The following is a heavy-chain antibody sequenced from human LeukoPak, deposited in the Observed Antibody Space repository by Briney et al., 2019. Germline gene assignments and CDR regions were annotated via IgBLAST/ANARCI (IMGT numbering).Heavy chain of an antibody. CDR1: GFTFSSYA. Sequence: GGSLRLSCAASGFTFSSYAMSWVRQAPGKGLEWVSAISGSGGSTYYADSVKGRFTISRDNSKNTLYLQMNSLRAEDTAVYYCAKDRGYYGSGSYYFPYYFDYWGQGTLVTVSS. CDR2: ISGSGGST. J-gene: IGHJ4*02. D-gene: IGHD3-10*01. V-gene: IGHV3-23*01. CDR3: AKDRGYYGSGSYYFPYYFDY.